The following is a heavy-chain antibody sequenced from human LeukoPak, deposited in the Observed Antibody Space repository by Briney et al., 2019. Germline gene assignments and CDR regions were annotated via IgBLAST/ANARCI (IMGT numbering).Heavy chain of an antibody. J-gene: IGHJ5*02. CDR1: GFTFSTYG. Sequence: GGSLRLSCAASGFTFSTYGMHWVRQAPGKGLEWVAVVSYAGSSMYYADSVKGRFTISRDNSKNTLYLQLNSLRAEDTAVYYCARVLDYGGNSEFDPWGQGTLVTVSS. CDR3: ARVLDYGGNSEFDP. D-gene: IGHD4-23*01. V-gene: IGHV3-30*03. CDR2: VSYAGSSM.